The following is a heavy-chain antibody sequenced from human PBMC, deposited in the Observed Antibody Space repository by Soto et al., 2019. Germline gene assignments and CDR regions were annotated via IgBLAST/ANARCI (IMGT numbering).Heavy chain of an antibody. CDR3: ARGAAAVYYYYYGMDV. V-gene: IGHV1-8*01. J-gene: IGHJ6*02. Sequence: QVQLVQSGAEVKKPGASVKVSCKASGYTFTSYDINWVRQATGQGLEWMGWMNPNSGNTGYAQKFQGRVTMTRNTSISTAYTELSSLRSEDTAVYYCARGAAAVYYYYYGMDVWGQGTTVTVSS. CDR1: GYTFTSYD. D-gene: IGHD6-13*01. CDR2: MNPNSGNT.